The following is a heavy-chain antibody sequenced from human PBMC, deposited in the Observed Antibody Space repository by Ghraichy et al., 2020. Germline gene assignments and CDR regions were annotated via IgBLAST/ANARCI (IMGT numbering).Heavy chain of an antibody. CDR2: IDHSGST. Sequence: SETLSLTCAVYGGSFSGYYWTWIRQPPGKGLECIGEIDHSGSTNHNPSLRSRVTMSIDTSRNQFSLKLSYVTAADTAVYYCARATIRDGMDVWGQGTTVTVSS. CDR1: GGSFSGYY. CDR3: ARATIRDGMDV. V-gene: IGHV4-34*01. J-gene: IGHJ6*02. D-gene: IGHD5-12*01.